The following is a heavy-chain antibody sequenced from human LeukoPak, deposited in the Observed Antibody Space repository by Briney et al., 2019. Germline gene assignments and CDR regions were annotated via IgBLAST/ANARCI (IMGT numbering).Heavy chain of an antibody. CDR2: IGTAGDT. CDR1: GFTFSSYD. J-gene: IGHJ4*02. D-gene: IGHD3-10*01. CDR3: AKEGKEGTYYFDY. Sequence: GGSLRLSCAASGFTFSSYDMHWVRQATGKGLEWVSAIGTAGDTYYPGSVKGRFTVSRENAKNSLYLQMNSLRAGDTAVYYCAKEGKEGTYYFDYWGQGTLVTVSS. V-gene: IGHV3-13*01.